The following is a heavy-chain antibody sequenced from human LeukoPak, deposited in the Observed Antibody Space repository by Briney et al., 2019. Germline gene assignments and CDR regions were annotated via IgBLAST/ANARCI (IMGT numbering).Heavy chain of an antibody. CDR2: IRDSGSST. Sequence: TGGSLRLSCAASGFTFSSYAMSWVRQAPGKGLEWVSAIRDSGSSTHYADSVKGRFTTSRDNSKNTLYLQFNSLRAEDTAVYFCARAPRRFRGIIITPLYYFDYWGQGTLVTVSS. CDR1: GFTFSSYA. V-gene: IGHV3-23*01. CDR3: ARAPRRFRGIIITPLYYFDY. J-gene: IGHJ4*02. D-gene: IGHD3-10*01.